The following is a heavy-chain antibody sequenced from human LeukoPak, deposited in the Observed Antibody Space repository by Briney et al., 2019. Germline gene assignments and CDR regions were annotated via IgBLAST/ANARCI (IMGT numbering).Heavy chain of an antibody. J-gene: IGHJ4*02. CDR1: GYTFISYF. Sequence: ASVKVSCKASGYTFISYFIHWVRQAPGQGLEWMGWMNPNSGNTGYAQKFQGRVTMTRNTSISTAYMELSSLRSEDTAVYYCARGGRRGFDYWGQGTLVTVSS. CDR3: ARGGRRGFDY. CDR2: MNPNSGNT. D-gene: IGHD1-26*01. V-gene: IGHV1-8*02.